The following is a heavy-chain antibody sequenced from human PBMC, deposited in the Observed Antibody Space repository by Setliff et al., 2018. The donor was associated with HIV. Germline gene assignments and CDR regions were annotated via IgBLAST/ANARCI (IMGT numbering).Heavy chain of an antibody. CDR3: ARQLSNSLES. J-gene: IGHJ4*02. V-gene: IGHV1-2*02. Sequence: ASVKVSCKASGYTFTDYFIHWVRQAPGQGLEWMGWISPHNGDTTIPQRFQGRVTMTTDTSINTAYMELRGLRSDDTAVYYCARQLSNSLESWGQGTLVTVTS. CDR1: GYTFTDYF. D-gene: IGHD7-27*01. CDR2: ISPHNGDT.